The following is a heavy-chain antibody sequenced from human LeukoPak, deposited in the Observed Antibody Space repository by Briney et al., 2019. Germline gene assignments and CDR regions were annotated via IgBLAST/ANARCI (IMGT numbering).Heavy chain of an antibody. Sequence: ASVKVSCKASGYTFTSYDINWVRQATGQGLEWMGWMNPNSGNTGYAQKFQGRVTMTRNTSISTAYMELSGLRSEDTAVYYCARVGSVYYYYYGMDVWGQGTTVTVSS. V-gene: IGHV1-8*01. CDR3: ARVGSVYYYYYGMDV. J-gene: IGHJ6*02. CDR2: MNPNSGNT. CDR1: GYTFTSYD.